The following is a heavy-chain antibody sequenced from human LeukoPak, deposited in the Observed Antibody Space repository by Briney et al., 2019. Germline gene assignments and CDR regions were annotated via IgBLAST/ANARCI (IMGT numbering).Heavy chain of an antibody. CDR1: GFTFSSYG. CDR2: ISYDGSNR. Sequence: GGSLRLSCAASGFTFSSYGMHRVRQAPGKGLEWVAVISYDGSNRYYADSVKGRFTISRDNSKNTLYLQMNSLRAEDTAVYYCAKDGWYHSFDYWGQGTLVTVSS. V-gene: IGHV3-30*18. D-gene: IGHD2-15*01. J-gene: IGHJ4*02. CDR3: AKDGWYHSFDY.